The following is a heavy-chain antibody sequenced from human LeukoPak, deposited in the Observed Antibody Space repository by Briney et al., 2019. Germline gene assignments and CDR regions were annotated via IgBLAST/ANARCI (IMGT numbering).Heavy chain of an antibody. CDR3: ARPYDFWSGYEALHDAFDI. D-gene: IGHD3-3*01. CDR1: GYTFTSYG. CDR2: ILPYNGNT. Sequence: GASVKVSCKACGYTFTSYGITWVRQAAGQGLEWVGWILPYNGNTKYAQKLQGRVTMTTDTSTSTAYMELRSLRSDHTAVYYCARPYDFWSGYEALHDAFDIWGQGTMVTVSS. J-gene: IGHJ3*02. V-gene: IGHV1-18*01.